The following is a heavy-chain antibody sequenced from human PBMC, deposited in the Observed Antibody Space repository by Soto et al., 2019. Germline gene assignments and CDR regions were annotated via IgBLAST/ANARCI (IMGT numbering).Heavy chain of an antibody. CDR1: GFTFRSYS. Sequence: QSGGSLRLSCAASGFTFRSYSMNWVRQAPGKGLEWVSYISSSNRTINYADSVKGRFIISRDNAKNSLYLQMHSLRDEDTAVYYCAREGWPLLQTGVDVWGQGTTVTVSS. D-gene: IGHD2-15*01. V-gene: IGHV3-48*02. CDR2: ISSSNRTI. CDR3: AREGWPLLQTGVDV. J-gene: IGHJ6*02.